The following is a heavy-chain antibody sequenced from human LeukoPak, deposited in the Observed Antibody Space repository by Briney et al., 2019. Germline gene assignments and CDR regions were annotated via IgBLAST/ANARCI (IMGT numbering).Heavy chain of an antibody. CDR2: ISYDGSNK. CDR3: ARVVAVAGTGGGY. J-gene: IGHJ4*02. CDR1: GFTFSSYA. D-gene: IGHD6-19*01. V-gene: IGHV3-30-3*01. Sequence: PGGSLRLSCAASGFTFSSYAMHWVRQAPGKGLEWVAVISYDGSNKYYADSVKGRFTISRDNSKNTLYLQMNSLRAEDTAVYYCARVVAVAGTGGGYWGQGTLVTVSS.